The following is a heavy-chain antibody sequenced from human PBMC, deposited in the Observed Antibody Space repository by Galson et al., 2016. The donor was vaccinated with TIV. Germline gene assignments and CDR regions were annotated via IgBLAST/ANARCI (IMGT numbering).Heavy chain of an antibody. CDR2: INSEGTNTNT. V-gene: IGHV3-74*01. Sequence: SLRLSCAASGFTFSNYWMHWVRQVPGKGLVWVSRINSEGTNTNTNYADSVKGRFTISRDNAKNPLYLQMNSRIAEDTAVYYGARGYSYAWSKNFFDDWGEGPLVTVSS. J-gene: IGHJ4*02. CDR3: ARGYSYAWSKNFFDD. D-gene: IGHD5-18*01. CDR1: GFTFSNYW.